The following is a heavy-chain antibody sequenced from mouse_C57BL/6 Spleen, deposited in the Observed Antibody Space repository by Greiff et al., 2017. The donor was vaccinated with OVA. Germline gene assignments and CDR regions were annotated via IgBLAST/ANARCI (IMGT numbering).Heavy chain of an antibody. CDR1: GYTFTDYY. CDR2: IFPGSGST. Sequence: QVQLQQSGPELVKPGASVKISCKASGYTFTDYYINWVKQRPGQGLEWIGWIFPGSGSTYYNEKFKGKATLTVDKSSSTAYMLLSSLTSEDSAVYFCARYGYYGSPLYFDYWGQGTTLTVSS. V-gene: IGHV1-75*01. D-gene: IGHD1-1*01. CDR3: ARYGYYGSPLYFDY. J-gene: IGHJ2*01.